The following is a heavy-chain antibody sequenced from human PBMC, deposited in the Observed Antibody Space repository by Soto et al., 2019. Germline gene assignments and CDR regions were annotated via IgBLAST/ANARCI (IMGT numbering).Heavy chain of an antibody. D-gene: IGHD1-20*01. CDR2: VNPSSGNT. V-gene: IGHV1-8*02. CDR3: ARASMYIWNDH. J-gene: IGHJ5*02. Sequence: QVQLVQSGAEVKRPGASVKVSCEASGYTFTTYDINWVRQASGQGLEWMGCVNPSSGNTDYAQKFHGRVTMTRDTSISPAYMELSSLKSDDTAIYYCARASMYIWNDHWGQGTLVTVSS. CDR1: GYTFTTYD.